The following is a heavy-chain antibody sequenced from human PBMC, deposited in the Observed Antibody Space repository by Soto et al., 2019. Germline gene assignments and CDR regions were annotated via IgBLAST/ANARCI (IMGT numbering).Heavy chain of an antibody. CDR1: GYTFTNSA. V-gene: IGHV1-3*01. J-gene: IGHJ4*02. D-gene: IGHD6-25*01. CDR2: ISGGNGNT. Sequence: ASGKVSCKASGYTFTNSAMHWVRQAPGQRLEWMGWISGGNGNTKYSPKLQDRVTITRDTSASTAYMELSSLRSEDTALYYFARDGVAAGNINFDYWGQGTLVTVPQ. CDR3: ARDGVAAGNINFDY.